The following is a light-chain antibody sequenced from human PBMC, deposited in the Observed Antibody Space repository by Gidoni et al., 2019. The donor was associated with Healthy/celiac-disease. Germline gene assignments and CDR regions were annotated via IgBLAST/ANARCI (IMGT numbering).Light chain of an antibody. J-gene: IGLJ2*01. CDR1: SSAVGSYNL. V-gene: IGLV2-23*02. CDR2: EVS. CDR3: CSYAGSSTYVV. Sequence: QSALTQPASVSGSPGPSITISCTGTSSAVGSYNLVSWYQQHPGKAPKLMIYEVSKRPSGVSNRFSGSKSGNTASLTISGLRAEDEADYYCCSYAGSSTYVVFGGGTKLTVL.